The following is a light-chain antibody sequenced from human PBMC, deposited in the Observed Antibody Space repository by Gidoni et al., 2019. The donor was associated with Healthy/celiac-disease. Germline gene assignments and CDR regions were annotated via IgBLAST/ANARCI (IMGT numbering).Light chain of an antibody. CDR1: QSVLYSSNNKNY. CDR2: WAS. CDR3: QQYYSTPET. J-gene: IGKJ1*01. V-gene: IGKV4-1*01. Sequence: DIVMTQSPDSLAVSLGERATINCKSSQSVLYSSNNKNYLAWYQQKPEQHPKLLIYWASNRESGVPDRFSGSGSGTDFTLTISSLQAEDVAVYYCQQYYSTPETFGQGTKVEIK.